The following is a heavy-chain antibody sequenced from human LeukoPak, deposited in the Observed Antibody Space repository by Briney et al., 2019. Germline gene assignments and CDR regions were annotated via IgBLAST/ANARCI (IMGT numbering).Heavy chain of an antibody. Sequence: SETLSLTCTVSGGSISSYYWSWIRQPPGKGLEWIGYIYYSGGTNYNPSLKSRVTISVDRSKNQFSLKLSSVTAADTAVYYCARARHSSGYYYYMDVWGKGTTVTVSS. CDR3: ARARHSSGYYYYMDV. D-gene: IGHD6-25*01. CDR1: GGSISSYY. CDR2: IYYSGGT. V-gene: IGHV4-59*12. J-gene: IGHJ6*03.